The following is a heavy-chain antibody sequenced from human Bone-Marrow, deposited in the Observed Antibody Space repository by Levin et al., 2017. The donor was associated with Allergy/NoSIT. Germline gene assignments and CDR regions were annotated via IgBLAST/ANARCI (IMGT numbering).Heavy chain of an antibody. Sequence: PSPTLSLTCAISGDSVSSDSAAWNWIRQSPSRGLEWLGRTYYRSKWHNDYAVSLRGRITVSRDTSKNQFSLQLTSVTAEDTAVYYCARDTGYEQGLVYWGQGTLV. CDR2: TYYRSKWHN. CDR1: GDSVSSDSAA. J-gene: IGHJ4*02. V-gene: IGHV6-1*01. CDR3: ARDTGYEQGLVY. D-gene: IGHD6-19*01.